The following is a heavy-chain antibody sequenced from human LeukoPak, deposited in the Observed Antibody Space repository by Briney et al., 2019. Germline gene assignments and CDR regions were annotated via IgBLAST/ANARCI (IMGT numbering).Heavy chain of an antibody. Sequence: GGSLRLSCAASGFTFSSYGMHWVRQAPGKGLEWVALISYDGSNKYYADSVKGRFTISRDNSKNTVSLQMSSLRADDTAVYYCARAGATVTTNYFDPWGQGTLVTVSS. CDR1: GFTFSSYG. J-gene: IGHJ5*02. V-gene: IGHV3-30*03. CDR3: ARAGATVTTNYFDP. D-gene: IGHD4-11*01. CDR2: ISYDGSNK.